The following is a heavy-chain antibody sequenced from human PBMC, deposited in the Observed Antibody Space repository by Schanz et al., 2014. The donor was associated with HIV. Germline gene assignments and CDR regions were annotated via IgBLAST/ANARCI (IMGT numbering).Heavy chain of an antibody. V-gene: IGHV3-23*01. CDR1: GFSFLRYE. Sequence: EVQLLESGGGLVQPGGSLRISCVASGFSFLRYEMSWVRQAPGKGLEWLSTLSGSGDRTYYADSVKGRFAISRDKSKNTLYLQMTTLRIDDTAVYYCAKPEYDSRGNSQSHFDSWGQGTLVTVSS. D-gene: IGHD3-22*01. CDR2: LSGSGDRT. J-gene: IGHJ4*02. CDR3: AKPEYDSRGNSQSHFDS.